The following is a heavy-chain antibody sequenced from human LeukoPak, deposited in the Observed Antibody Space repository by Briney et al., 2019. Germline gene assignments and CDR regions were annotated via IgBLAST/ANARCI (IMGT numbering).Heavy chain of an antibody. CDR1: GFTFSSYA. Sequence: HPGGSLRLSCAASGFTFSSYAMSWVRQAPGKGLEWVSAISGSGGSTYYADSVKGRFTISRDNSKNTLYLQMNSLRAEDTAVYYCAKVTMVRGVEVPSYSYGMDVWGQGTTVTVSS. V-gene: IGHV3-23*01. CDR2: ISGSGGST. J-gene: IGHJ6*02. D-gene: IGHD3-10*01. CDR3: AKVTMVRGVEVPSYSYGMDV.